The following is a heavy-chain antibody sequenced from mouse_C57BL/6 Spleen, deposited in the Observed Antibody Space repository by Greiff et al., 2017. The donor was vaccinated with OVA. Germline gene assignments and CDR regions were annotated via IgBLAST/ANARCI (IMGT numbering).Heavy chain of an antibody. CDR3: ARVSWGSWFAY. Sequence: QVQLQQPGTELVQPGASVKLSCKASGYTFTSYGMHWVKQRPGQGLEWIGNINPSNGGTNYKAKFNSKAKLTVDKSSSTAYMQLSSLTSEDYAVYYCARVSWGSWFAYWGQGTLVTVSA. J-gene: IGHJ3*01. CDR2: INPSNGGT. D-gene: IGHD4-1*01. V-gene: IGHV1-53*01. CDR1: GYTFTSYG.